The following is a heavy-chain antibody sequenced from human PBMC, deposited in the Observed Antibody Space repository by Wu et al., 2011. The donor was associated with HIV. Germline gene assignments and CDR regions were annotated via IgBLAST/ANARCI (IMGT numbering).Heavy chain of an antibody. J-gene: IGHJ6*02. Sequence: QVQLVQSGAEVKKPGSSVKVSCKASGGTFNSYGISWVRQAPGQGLEWMGGIIPIFGTTNYAQKFQGRVTITADKSTTTAYMELSSLRSEDTAVYYCARDRASGSGYFYYGMDMWGQGTTVSVSS. CDR3: ARDRASGSGYFYYGMDM. CDR2: IIPIFGTT. D-gene: IGHD3-10*01. V-gene: IGHV1-69*14. CDR1: GGTFNSYG.